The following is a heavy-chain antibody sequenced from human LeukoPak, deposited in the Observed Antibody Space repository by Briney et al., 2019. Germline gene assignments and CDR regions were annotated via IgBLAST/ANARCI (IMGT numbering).Heavy chain of an antibody. CDR1: GFTFSSYR. Sequence: GGSLRLSCAASGFTFSSYRMNWVRQAPGKGLESVGFIRGSGTTQYAASVRGRFTISRDDSKSIAYLQMNSLKTEDTAVYYCSRDKFYVWFDPWGQGTLVTVSS. CDR3: SRDKFYVWFDP. J-gene: IGHJ5*02. D-gene: IGHD3-16*01. V-gene: IGHV3-49*04. CDR2: IRGSGTT.